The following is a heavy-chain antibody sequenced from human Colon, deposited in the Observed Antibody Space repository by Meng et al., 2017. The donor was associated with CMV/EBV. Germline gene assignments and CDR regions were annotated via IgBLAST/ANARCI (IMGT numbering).Heavy chain of an antibody. V-gene: IGHV1-46*01. J-gene: IGHJ5*02. CDR3: ARGYYHFWSASGYNWFDP. CDR2: IHPGVST. D-gene: IGHD3-3*01. Sequence: YMLTAYSMHWRRQAPGPGPEWLGVIHPGVSTTYARRFQCRVIMTRDTSTSTVNLELSSLRSEDTAIYYCARGYYHFWSASGYNWFDPWGQGTLVTVSS. CDR1: YMLTAYS.